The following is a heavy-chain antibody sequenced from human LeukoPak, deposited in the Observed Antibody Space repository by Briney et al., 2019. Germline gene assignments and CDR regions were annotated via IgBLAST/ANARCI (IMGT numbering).Heavy chain of an antibody. V-gene: IGHV4-34*01. D-gene: IGHD5-18*01. CDR1: GGSFSGYY. CDR3: ARVRRGYSYGLDY. Sequence: SETLSLTCAVYGGSFSGYYRSWIRQPPGKGLEWIGEINHSGSTNYNPSLKSRVTISVDTSKNQFSLKLSSVTAADTAVYYCARVRRGYSYGLDYWGQGTLVTVSS. J-gene: IGHJ4*02. CDR2: INHSGST.